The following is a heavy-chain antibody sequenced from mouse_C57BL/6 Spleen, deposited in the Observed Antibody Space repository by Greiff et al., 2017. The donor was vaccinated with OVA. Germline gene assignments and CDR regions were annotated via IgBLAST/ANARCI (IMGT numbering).Heavy chain of an antibody. CDR1: GYTFTNYW. CDR3: ARSPNWDGFDY. CDR2: IDPSDSYT. V-gene: IGHV1-59*01. J-gene: IGHJ2*01. D-gene: IGHD4-1*01. Sequence: QVQLQQPGAELVRPGTSVKLSCKASGYTFTNYWMHWVKQRPGKGLEWIGVIDPSDSYTNYNQKFKGKATLTVDTSSGTAYIQLSSLTSEDSAVYYCARSPNWDGFDYGGQGTTLTVSS.